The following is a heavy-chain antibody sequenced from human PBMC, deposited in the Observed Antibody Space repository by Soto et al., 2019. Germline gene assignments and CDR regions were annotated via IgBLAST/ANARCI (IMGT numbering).Heavy chain of an antibody. D-gene: IGHD3-16*01. CDR1: GYTFSDFD. Sequence: QAHLEQSGAEVKRPGASVKVSCKASGYTFSDFDINWLRQASGQGPEWMGWMNDKSGDTFFAQRFPGKFNMTWDTSLSTAYMEVGRLTSDDTAMYYCARGNPFNYAGFDVWGQGTTVAVSS. V-gene: IGHV1-8*01. CDR2: MNDKSGDT. CDR3: ARGNPFNYAGFDV. J-gene: IGHJ6*02.